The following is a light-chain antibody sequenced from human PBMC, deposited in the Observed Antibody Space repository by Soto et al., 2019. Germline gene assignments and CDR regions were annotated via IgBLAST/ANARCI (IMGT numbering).Light chain of an antibody. CDR1: QSNSSSN. CDR2: GAS. V-gene: IGKV3-20*01. J-gene: IGKJ4*01. Sequence: EIVLTQSPGTLSLSPGERATLSCSASQSNSSSNLAWYQQKPGQAPRLLIYGASSRAAGIPDRFSGTDFTLTISRLEPEDFAVYYCPQYGSSPPTFGGGTKVEIK. CDR3: PQYGSSPPT.